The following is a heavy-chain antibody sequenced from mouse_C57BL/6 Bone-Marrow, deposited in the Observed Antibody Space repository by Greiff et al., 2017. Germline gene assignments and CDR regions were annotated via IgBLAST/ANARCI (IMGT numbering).Heavy chain of an antibody. CDR2: ISDGGSYT. Sequence: EVQRVESGGGLVKPGGSLKLSCAASGFTFSSYAMSWVRQTPEKRLEWVATISDGGSYTYYPDNVKGRFTISRDNAKNNLYLQMSHLESEDTAMYCCARARLRYWYFDVWGTGTTVTVSS. V-gene: IGHV5-4*01. D-gene: IGHD2-4*01. J-gene: IGHJ1*03. CDR3: ARARLRYWYFDV. CDR1: GFTFSSYA.